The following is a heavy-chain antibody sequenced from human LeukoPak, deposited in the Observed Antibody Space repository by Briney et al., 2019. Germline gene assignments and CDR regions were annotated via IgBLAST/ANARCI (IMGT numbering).Heavy chain of an antibody. V-gene: IGHV4-30-2*01. J-gene: IGHJ6*03. CDR1: GDSISSGAFY. CDR3: ARVGEYSSSSGYYYYYMDV. Sequence: PSETLSLTCTVSGDSISSGAFYWSWIRQPPGKGLEWIGYMFHDGSTYHNPSLKSRVTLSRDTSKNQFSLRLTSVIAADTAVYYCARVGEYSSSSGYYYYYMDVWGKGTTVTVSS. D-gene: IGHD6-6*01. CDR2: MFHDGST.